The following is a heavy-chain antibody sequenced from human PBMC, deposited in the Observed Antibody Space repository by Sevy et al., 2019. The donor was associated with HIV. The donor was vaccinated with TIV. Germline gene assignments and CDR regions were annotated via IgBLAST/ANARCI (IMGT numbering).Heavy chain of an antibody. D-gene: IGHD3-3*01. CDR2: MSGSGETT. V-gene: IGHV3-23*01. J-gene: IGHJ4*02. CDR1: GLTFNSHA. CDR3: AKDYMLNLWRGYFDS. Sequence: GSLRLSCAASGLTFNSHAMSWVRQPPGRGLEWVSAMSGSGETTVYVDSVRGRFTISRDNSKNTLFLVMNSLRAEDTAVYYCAKDYMLNLWRGYFDSWGQGTLVTVSS.